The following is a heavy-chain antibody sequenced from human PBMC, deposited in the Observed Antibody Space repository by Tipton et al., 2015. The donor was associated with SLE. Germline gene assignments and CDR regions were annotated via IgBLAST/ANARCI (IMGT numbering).Heavy chain of an antibody. CDR3: ARDRARYSSSWYNDY. CDR1: GFTFSSYA. D-gene: IGHD6-13*01. Sequence: SLRLSCAASGFTFSSYAMHWVRQAPGKGLEWVAVISYDGSNKYYADSVKGRFTISRDNSKNTLYLQMNSLRAEDTAVYYCARDRARYSSSWYNDYWGQGTLVTVSS. J-gene: IGHJ4*02. CDR2: ISYDGSNK. V-gene: IGHV3-30*04.